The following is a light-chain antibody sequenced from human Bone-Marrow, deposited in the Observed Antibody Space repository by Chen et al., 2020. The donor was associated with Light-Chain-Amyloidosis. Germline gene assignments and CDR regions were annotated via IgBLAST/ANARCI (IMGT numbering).Light chain of an antibody. CDR1: QGIISW. CDR2: AAS. J-gene: IGKJ4*01. CDR3: QQANSFLDLT. V-gene: IGKV1-12*01. Sequence: DIQMTQSPSSVSASVGDRVTITCRASQGIISWLAWYQQKPGKAPKLLIYAASSLQSGVPSRFSGSGSGTDFTLTISSMRPEDFATYYCQQANSFLDLTFGGGTKVEIK.